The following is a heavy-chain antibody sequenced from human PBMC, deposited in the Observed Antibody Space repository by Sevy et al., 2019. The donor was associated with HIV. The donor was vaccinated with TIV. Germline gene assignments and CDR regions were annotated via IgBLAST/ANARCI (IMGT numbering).Heavy chain of an antibody. V-gene: IGHV3-30-3*01. CDR1: GFTFSSYA. Sequence: GSLRLSCAGSGFTFSSYAMHWVRQAPGKGLEWVAVISYDGSNKYYADSVKGRFTISRDNSKNTLYLQMNSLRAEDTAVYYCARTEDDYVWGSYRYRPSYYFDYWGQGTLVTVSS. D-gene: IGHD3-16*02. CDR3: ARTEDDYVWGSYRYRPSYYFDY. J-gene: IGHJ4*02. CDR2: ISYDGSNK.